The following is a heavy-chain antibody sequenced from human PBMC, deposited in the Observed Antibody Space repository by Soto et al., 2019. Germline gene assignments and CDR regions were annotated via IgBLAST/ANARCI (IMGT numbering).Heavy chain of an antibody. CDR3: ARGGYSSGWYWFDP. Sequence: SQTLSLTCAISGDSVSSNSAAWNWIRQSPSRGLEWLGRTYYRSKWYNDYAVSVKSRITINPDTPKNQFSLQLNSVTPEDTAVYYCARGGYSSGWYWFDPWGQGTLVTVSS. CDR2: TYYRSKWYN. V-gene: IGHV6-1*01. CDR1: GDSVSSNSAA. J-gene: IGHJ5*02. D-gene: IGHD6-19*01.